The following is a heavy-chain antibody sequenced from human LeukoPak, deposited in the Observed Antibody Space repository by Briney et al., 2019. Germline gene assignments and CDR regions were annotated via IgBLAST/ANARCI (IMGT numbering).Heavy chain of an antibody. Sequence: SETLSLTCSGSIGSISSSKWWSWVRQSPVKGLEWIGEIYLYGTTNYNPSFTSRVTMSVDRSRNQFSLKLTSVTAADTAVYYCARQKWEQQGRDYYFNGLDVWGPGTTVIVSS. D-gene: IGHD1/OR15-1a*01. CDR2: IYLYGTT. V-gene: IGHV4-4*02. J-gene: IGHJ6*02. CDR1: IGSISSSKW. CDR3: ARQKWEQQGRDYYFNGLDV.